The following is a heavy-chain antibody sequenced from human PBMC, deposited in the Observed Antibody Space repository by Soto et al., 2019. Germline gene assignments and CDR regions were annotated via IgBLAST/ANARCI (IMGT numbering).Heavy chain of an antibody. CDR3: AKDRGWNDNHNWFDP. Sequence: HPGGSLRLSCAASGFTFSSYAMSWVRQAPGKGLEWVSAISGSGGSTYYADSVKGRFTISRDNSKNTLYLQMNSLRAEDTAVYYCAKDRGWNDNHNWFDPWGQGTLVTVSS. J-gene: IGHJ5*02. CDR1: GFTFSSYA. V-gene: IGHV3-23*01. CDR2: ISGSGGST. D-gene: IGHD1-1*01.